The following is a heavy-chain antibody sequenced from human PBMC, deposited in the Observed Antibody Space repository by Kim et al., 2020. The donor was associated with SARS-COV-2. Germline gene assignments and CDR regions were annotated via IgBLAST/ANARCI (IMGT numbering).Heavy chain of an antibody. CDR3: ARSATHSTATGYFDS. V-gene: IGHV4-4*09. D-gene: IGHD2-15*01. J-gene: IGHJ4*02. Sequence: PSLESRVTISVDTSRSQFSLRLGSVPAADTAVYYCARSATHSTATGYFDSWGQGTLVTVSS.